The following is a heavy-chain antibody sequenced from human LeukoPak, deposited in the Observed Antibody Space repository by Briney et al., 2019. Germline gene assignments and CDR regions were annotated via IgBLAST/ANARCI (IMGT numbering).Heavy chain of an antibody. J-gene: IGHJ6*02. D-gene: IGHD3-22*01. CDR3: ARARGHQRPPSSYYDSSGSDPYYYYYGMDV. CDR2: INHSGST. Sequence: PSETLSLTCAVYGGSFSGCYWSWIRQPPGKGLEWVGEINHSGSTNYNPSLKSRVTISVDTSKNQFSLKLSSVTAADTAVYYCARARGHQRPPSSYYDSSGSDPYYYYYGMDVWGQGTTVTVSS. CDR1: GGSFSGCY. V-gene: IGHV4-34*01.